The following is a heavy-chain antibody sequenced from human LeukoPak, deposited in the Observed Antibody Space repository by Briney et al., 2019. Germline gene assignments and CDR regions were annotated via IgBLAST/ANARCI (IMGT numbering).Heavy chain of an antibody. V-gene: IGHV3-21*01. Sequence: GGSLRLSCAASGFTFSSYSMNWVRQAPGKGLEWVSSISSSSSSYIYYADSVKGRFTISRDNAKNSLYLQMNSLRAEDTAVYYCARDNYYGSGGNWFDPWGQGTLVTVSS. CDR2: ISSSSSSYI. D-gene: IGHD3-10*01. J-gene: IGHJ5*02. CDR1: GFTFSSYS. CDR3: ARDNYYGSGGNWFDP.